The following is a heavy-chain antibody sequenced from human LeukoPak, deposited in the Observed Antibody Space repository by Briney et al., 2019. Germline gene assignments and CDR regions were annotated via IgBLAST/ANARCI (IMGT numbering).Heavy chain of an antibody. CDR3: ARGPPRGKYYYMDV. J-gene: IGHJ6*03. V-gene: IGHV3-13*01. CDR2: IGTASDT. CDR1: GFTFSSFY. D-gene: IGHD1-1*01. Sequence: PGGSLRLSCAASGFTFSSFYMHWVRQPTGQGLEWVSTIGTASDTYYPGSVECRFTLSRDNAKNSLYLQMNSLTAGDTAVYYCARGPPRGKYYYMDVWGKGTTVTVSS.